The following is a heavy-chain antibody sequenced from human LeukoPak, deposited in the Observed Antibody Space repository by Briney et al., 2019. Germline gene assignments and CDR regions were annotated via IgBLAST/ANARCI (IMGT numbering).Heavy chain of an antibody. CDR1: GASIRSYF. CDR3: ARGLVLATDDAFDI. V-gene: IGHV4-59*01. CDR2: VYDNDIS. D-gene: IGHD5-12*01. Sequence: SETLSLTCSVSGASIRSYFWSWIRQSPGKGLEWIGYVYDNDISNFNPSLESRVTILVDRSKSQFSLKLRSVTAADTAVYYCARGLVLATDDAFDIWGPRTMTVSS. J-gene: IGHJ3*02.